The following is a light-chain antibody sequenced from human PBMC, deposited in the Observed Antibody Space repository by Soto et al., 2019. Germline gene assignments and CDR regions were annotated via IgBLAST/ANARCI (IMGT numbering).Light chain of an antibody. CDR1: QRLLHSNGNIF. V-gene: IGKV2-28*01. Sequence: EIVMTQSPPSLTVTPGEPASISCSSSQRLLHSNGNIFLDWYLQKPGQSPQLLIYLGFNRASGVPDRVSGSAAGTDFTLKISRVEAEDVGVYYCMQALQTPYTFGQGTKLEIK. J-gene: IGKJ2*01. CDR2: LGF. CDR3: MQALQTPYT.